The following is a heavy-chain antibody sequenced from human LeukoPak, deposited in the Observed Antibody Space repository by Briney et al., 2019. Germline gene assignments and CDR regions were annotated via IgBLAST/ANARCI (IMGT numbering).Heavy chain of an antibody. CDR3: ARDLTSITVDTAYDY. J-gene: IGHJ4*02. Sequence: ASVKVSCKASGYTFTSYYMHWVRQAPGQGLEWMGWISAYNGNTNYAQKLQGRVTMTTDTSTSTAYMELRSLRSDDTAVYYCARDLTSITVDTAYDYWGQGTLVTVSS. CDR2: ISAYNGNT. V-gene: IGHV1-18*04. CDR1: GYTFTSYY. D-gene: IGHD5-18*01.